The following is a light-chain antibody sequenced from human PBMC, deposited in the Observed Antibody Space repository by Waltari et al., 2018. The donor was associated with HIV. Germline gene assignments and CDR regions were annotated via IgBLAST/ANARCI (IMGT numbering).Light chain of an antibody. CDR1: SNDAAGYNS. CDR2: DVT. J-gene: IGLJ2*01. V-gene: IGLV2-14*03. Sequence: QSALTQPASVPGSPGQSITISRTGTSNDAAGYNSVTWYQQHPGKAPKLMIYDVTTRPSGVSDRFSGSKSGNTASLTISGLQAEDEADYYCSSYTKTLYVIFGGGTKLTVL. CDR3: SSYTKTLYVI.